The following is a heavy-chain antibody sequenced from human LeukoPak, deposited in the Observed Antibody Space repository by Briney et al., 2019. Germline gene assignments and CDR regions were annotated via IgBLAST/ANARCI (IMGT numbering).Heavy chain of an antibody. Sequence: GGSLRLSCAASGFIFSSYSMSWVRQAPGKGLEWVSVITGSGGNTYYADSVKGRFTISRDNSKNTLYLQMNSLRAEDTAVYYCAKWGYYYDRSGYSDTVDYWGQGTLVTVSS. D-gene: IGHD3-22*01. CDR2: ITGSGGNT. J-gene: IGHJ4*02. CDR1: GFIFSSYS. CDR3: AKWGYYYDRSGYSDTVDY. V-gene: IGHV3-23*01.